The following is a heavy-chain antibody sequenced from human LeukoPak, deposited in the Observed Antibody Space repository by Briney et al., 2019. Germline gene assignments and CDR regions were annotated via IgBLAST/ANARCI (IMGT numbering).Heavy chain of an antibody. V-gene: IGHV4-59*01. CDR1: GGSISSYY. CDR2: IYYSGST. Sequence: SETLSLTCTVSGGSISSYYWSWIRQPPGKGLEWIGYIYYSGSTNYNPSLKSRVTISVDTSKNQFSLKLSSVTAADTAVYYCARSPGYSYATDAFDIWGQGTMVTVSS. J-gene: IGHJ3*02. D-gene: IGHD5-18*01. CDR3: ARSPGYSYATDAFDI.